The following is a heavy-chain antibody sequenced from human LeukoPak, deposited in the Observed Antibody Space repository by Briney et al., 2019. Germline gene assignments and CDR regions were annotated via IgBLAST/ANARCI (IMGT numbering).Heavy chain of an antibody. CDR3: ARGPMIPQYFHY. Sequence: ASVKVSCKASGYTFSSYAISWVRQAPGQGLEWMGWISADNGNTNYAQKLRGRVTTTTDTSTSTAYMELRSLRSDDTALYYCARGPMIPQYFHYWGQGTLVTVSS. CDR1: GYTFSSYA. CDR2: ISADNGNT. D-gene: IGHD3-16*01. V-gene: IGHV1-18*01. J-gene: IGHJ1*01.